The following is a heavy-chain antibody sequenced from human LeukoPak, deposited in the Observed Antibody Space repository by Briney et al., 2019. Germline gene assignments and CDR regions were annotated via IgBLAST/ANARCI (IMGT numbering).Heavy chain of an antibody. J-gene: IGHJ6*02. Sequence: ASVKVSCKASGYTFTGYYMHWVRQAPGQGLEWMGWINPNSGGANYAQKVQGRVTMTRDTSISTAYMELSRLRSDDTAVYYCARSPIVVVPAAMGDYYYYYGMDVWGQGTTVTVSS. CDR2: INPNSGGA. V-gene: IGHV1-2*02. CDR1: GYTFTGYY. CDR3: ARSPIVVVPAAMGDYYYYYGMDV. D-gene: IGHD2-2*01.